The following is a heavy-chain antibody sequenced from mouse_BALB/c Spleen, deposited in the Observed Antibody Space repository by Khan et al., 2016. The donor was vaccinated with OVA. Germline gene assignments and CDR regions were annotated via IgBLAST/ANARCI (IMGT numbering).Heavy chain of an antibody. CDR1: GYIFSSYW. CDR3: AMYCNHWSFDV. J-gene: IGHJ1*01. CDR2: ILPGSGTT. Sequence: VKLQESGAELMKPGASVKISCKATGYIFSSYWIEWVKQRPGHGLEWIGEILPGSGTTNYNEKFKGKATFTAEKSSNTAYMQLSSLTSEDSAVYYCAMYCNHWSFDVWGAGTTVTVPS. D-gene: IGHD2-10*02. V-gene: IGHV1-9*01.